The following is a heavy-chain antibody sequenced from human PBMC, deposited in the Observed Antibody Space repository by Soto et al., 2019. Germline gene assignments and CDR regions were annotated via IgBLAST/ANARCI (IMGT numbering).Heavy chain of an antibody. V-gene: IGHV4-34*01. Sequence: SETLSLTCVVSGGSLSDYFWXWIRQPPGMALEWIGEINHLGSINYNPSLKSRVTMSVDTSKNQFSLTLNSVTAADTATYYCARGGISHWAYFYYMDVWDRGTTVTVSS. CDR3: ARGGISHWAYFYYMDV. D-gene: IGHD2-21*01. CDR2: INHLGSI. CDR1: GGSLSDYF. J-gene: IGHJ6*03.